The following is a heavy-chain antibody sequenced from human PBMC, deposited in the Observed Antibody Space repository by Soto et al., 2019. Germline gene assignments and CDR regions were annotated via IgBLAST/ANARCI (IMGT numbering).Heavy chain of an antibody. CDR3: ARGVGNYYYGLDV. J-gene: IGHJ6*02. V-gene: IGHV3-33*01. D-gene: IGHD1-26*01. Sequence: PGGSLGLSCAASGFTFSSYGMHWVRQAPDKGLEWVAVIWYDGSNKYYADSVKGRFTISRDNSKNTLYLQMSSLRAEDTAVYYCARGVGNYYYGLDVWGQGTTVTVSS. CDR2: IWYDGSNK. CDR1: GFTFSSYG.